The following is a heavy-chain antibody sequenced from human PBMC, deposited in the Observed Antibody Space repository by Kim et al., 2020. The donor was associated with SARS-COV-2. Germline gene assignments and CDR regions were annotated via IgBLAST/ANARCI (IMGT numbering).Heavy chain of an antibody. CDR3: AKEISSGWFYYYYYGMDV. Sequence: GGSLRLSCAASGFTFSSYGMHWVRQAPGKGLECVAVISYDGSNKYYADSVKGRFTISRDNSKNTLYLQMNSLRAEDTAVYYCAKEISSGWFYYYYYGMDVWGQGTTVTVSS. D-gene: IGHD6-19*01. CDR1: GFTFSSYG. CDR2: ISYDGSNK. V-gene: IGHV3-30*18. J-gene: IGHJ6*02.